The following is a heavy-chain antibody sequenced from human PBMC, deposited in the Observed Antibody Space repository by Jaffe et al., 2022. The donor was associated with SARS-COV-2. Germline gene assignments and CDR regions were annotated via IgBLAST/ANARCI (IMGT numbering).Heavy chain of an antibody. CDR3: ARRGCSSASCYLDL. CDR1: GFTFSSYG. V-gene: IGHV3-30*19. D-gene: IGHD2-2*01. J-gene: IGHJ4*02. CDR2: ISYDGNNK. Sequence: QVQLVESGGGVVQPGRSLRLSCAASGFTFSSYGMHWVRQAPGKGLEWVTAISYDGNNKYYGDSVKGRFTISRDNSKNTLYLQMDSLRAEDTAVYYCARRGCSSASCYLDLWGQGTLISVSS.